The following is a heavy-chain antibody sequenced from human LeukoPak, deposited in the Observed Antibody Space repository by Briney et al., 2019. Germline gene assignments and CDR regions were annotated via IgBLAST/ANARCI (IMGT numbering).Heavy chain of an antibody. CDR1: GGSISSGSYY. D-gene: IGHD5-24*01. Sequence: SETLSLTCTVSGGSISSGSYYWSWIRQPAGKGLEWIGRIYTSGSTNYNPSLKSRVTISVDTSKNQFSLKLSSVTAADTAVYYCAADGYNFFDYSGQGTLVTVSS. CDR3: AADGYNFFDY. CDR2: IYTSGST. V-gene: IGHV4-61*02. J-gene: IGHJ4*02.